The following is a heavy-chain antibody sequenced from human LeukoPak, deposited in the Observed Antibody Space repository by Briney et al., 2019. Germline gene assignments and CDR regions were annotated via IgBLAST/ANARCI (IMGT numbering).Heavy chain of an antibody. CDR1: GFTFSSYW. CDR3: ARSWGVATPDAFDI. J-gene: IGHJ3*02. V-gene: IGHV3-74*01. CDR2: INSDGSST. Sequence: GGSLRLSCAASGFTFSSYWMHWVRQAPGKGLVWVSRINSDGSSTSYADSVKGRFTISRDNSKNTLYLQMNSLRAEDTAVYYCARSWGVATPDAFDIWGQGTMVTVSS. D-gene: IGHD5-12*01.